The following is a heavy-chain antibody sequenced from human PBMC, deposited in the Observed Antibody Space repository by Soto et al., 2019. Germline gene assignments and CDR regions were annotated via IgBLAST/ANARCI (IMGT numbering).Heavy chain of an antibody. J-gene: IGHJ6*02. D-gene: IGHD3-22*01. Sequence: GASVKVSCKASGGTFSRYAISWVRQAPGQGLEWMGGIIPIFGTANYAQKFQGRVTITADESTSTAYMELSSLRSEDTAVYYCARGDPMIVVASSSYHYYDMEVWGQGTTVTVSS. V-gene: IGHV1-69*13. CDR2: IIPIFGTA. CDR3: ARGDPMIVVASSSYHYYDMEV. CDR1: GGTFSRYA.